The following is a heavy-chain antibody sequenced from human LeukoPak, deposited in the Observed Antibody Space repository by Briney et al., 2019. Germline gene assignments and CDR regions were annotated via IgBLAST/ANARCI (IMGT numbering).Heavy chain of an antibody. Sequence: ASVKVSCKASGYTFTSNYLHWVRQAPGQGPQWMGRTNTSDGSTRYAQKFQGRVTMTRDTSTSTVYMELSSLRSEDTAVFFCARELRRGGKQLGDYFDYWGKGTLVTVSS. V-gene: IGHV1-46*01. D-gene: IGHD1-1*01. CDR2: TNTSDGST. CDR3: ARELRRGGKQLGDYFDY. J-gene: IGHJ4*02. CDR1: GYTFTSNY.